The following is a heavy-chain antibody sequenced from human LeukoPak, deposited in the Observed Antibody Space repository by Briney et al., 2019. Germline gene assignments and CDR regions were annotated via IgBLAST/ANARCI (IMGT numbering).Heavy chain of an antibody. J-gene: IGHJ3*02. CDR3: ARHDGTFHGFDI. Sequence: SETLSLTCAVSGGSITTTYYWAWVRPPPGKGLEWVGSISYSGSPYYNPSLKSRLTISVETSKSQFSLRLSSVTAADTAVYYCARHDGTFHGFDIWGQGTVVTVSS. D-gene: IGHD2/OR15-2a*01. V-gene: IGHV4-39*01. CDR1: GGSITTTYY. CDR2: ISYSGSP.